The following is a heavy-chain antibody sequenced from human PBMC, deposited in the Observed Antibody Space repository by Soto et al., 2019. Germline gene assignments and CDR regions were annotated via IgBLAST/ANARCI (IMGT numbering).Heavy chain of an antibody. J-gene: IGHJ6*02. CDR3: AKDRSSRIFGVVTPLDV. CDR2: ISGSGGST. Sequence: GGSLRLSCAASGFTFSSYAMSWVRQAPGKGLEWVSAISGSGGSTYYADSVKGRFTISRDNSKNALYLQMNSLRAEDTAVYYCAKDRSSRIFGVVTPLDVWGQGTTVTVSS. CDR1: GFTFSSYA. D-gene: IGHD3-3*01. V-gene: IGHV3-23*01.